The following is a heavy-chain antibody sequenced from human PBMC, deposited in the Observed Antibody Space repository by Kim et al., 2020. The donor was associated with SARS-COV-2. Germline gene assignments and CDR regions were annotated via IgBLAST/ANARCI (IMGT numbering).Heavy chain of an antibody. CDR2: T. CDR3: ARATTVDYFDY. J-gene: IGHJ4*02. Sequence: TYYTPSLNIRVSISVDTSKSQFSLKLSSVTAADTAVYYCARATTVDYFDYWGLGTLVTVSS. D-gene: IGHD4-17*01. V-gene: IGHV4-31*02.